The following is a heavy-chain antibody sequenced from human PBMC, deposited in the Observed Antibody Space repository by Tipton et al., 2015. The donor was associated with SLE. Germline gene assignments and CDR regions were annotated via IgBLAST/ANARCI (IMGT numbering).Heavy chain of an antibody. Sequence: GLVKPTETLSLTCTVSGGSISSSSYYWGWIRQPPGKGLEWIGEIYHTGSSNYNPPFKSRVTMSVDKSKNQFSLIVSSVTAADTAVYYCARRKLTDYYYAMDVWGQGTTVTVSS. CDR2: IYHTGSS. CDR3: ARRKLTDYYYAMDV. D-gene: IGHD3-9*01. V-gene: IGHV4-61*05. CDR1: GGSISSSSYY. J-gene: IGHJ6*02.